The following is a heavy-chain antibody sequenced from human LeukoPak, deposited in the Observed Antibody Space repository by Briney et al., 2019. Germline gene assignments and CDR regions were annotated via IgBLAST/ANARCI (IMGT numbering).Heavy chain of an antibody. J-gene: IGHJ4*02. CDR2: IYYSGTT. V-gene: IGHV4-59*01. CDR1: GGSITSYY. CDR3: ARGVYIAAAQYGY. Sequence: ASETLSLTCTVSGGSITSYYWSWIRQPPGKGLEWIGYIYYSGTTNYNPTLKSRVTISVDTSKNQFSLKLSSVTAADTAVYYCARGVYIAAAQYGYWGQGTLVTVSS. D-gene: IGHD6-13*01.